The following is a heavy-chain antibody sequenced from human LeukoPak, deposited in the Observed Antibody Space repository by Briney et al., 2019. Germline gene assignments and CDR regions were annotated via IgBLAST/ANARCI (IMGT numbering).Heavy chain of an antibody. J-gene: IGHJ3*02. CDR3: ARDRLGTSLDAFDI. D-gene: IGHD2-2*01. CDR1: GFTFSSYE. CDR2: ISSSGSTI. Sequence: GGSLRLSCAASGFTFSSYEMNWVRQAPGKGLEWVSYISSSGSTIYYADSVKGRFTISRDNAKNSLYLQMNSLRAEDTAVYYCARDRLGTSLDAFDIWGQGTMVTVSS. V-gene: IGHV3-48*03.